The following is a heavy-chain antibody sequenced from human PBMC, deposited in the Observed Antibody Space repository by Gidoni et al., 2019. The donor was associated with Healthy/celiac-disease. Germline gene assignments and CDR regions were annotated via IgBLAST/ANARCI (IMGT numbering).Heavy chain of an antibody. D-gene: IGHD3-3*01. CDR2: IKSKTDGGTT. CDR3: TTGSARFLEWLLPTLTEYYFDY. CDR1: GFTFSNAC. Sequence: EVQLVESGGGLVKPGGSLRLYCAASGFTFSNACLSWVRRAPGKGLEWVGRIKSKTDGGTTDYAAPVKGRFTISRDDSKNTLYLQMNSLKTEDTAVYYCTTGSARFLEWLLPTLTEYYFDYWGQGTLVTVSS. V-gene: IGHV3-15*01. J-gene: IGHJ4*02.